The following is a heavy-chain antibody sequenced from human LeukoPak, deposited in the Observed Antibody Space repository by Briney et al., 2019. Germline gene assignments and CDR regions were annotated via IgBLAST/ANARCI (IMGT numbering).Heavy chain of an antibody. CDR3: ARSWEDGYVDY. Sequence: ASVKVSCKASGYTFTSYDINWVRQATGQGLEWMGWMNPNSGNTGYAQKFQGRVTMTRDTSTSTVYMELSSLRSEDTAVYYCARSWEDGYVDYWGQGTLVTVSS. D-gene: IGHD1-26*01. V-gene: IGHV1-8*01. CDR1: GYTFTSYD. CDR2: MNPNSGNT. J-gene: IGHJ4*02.